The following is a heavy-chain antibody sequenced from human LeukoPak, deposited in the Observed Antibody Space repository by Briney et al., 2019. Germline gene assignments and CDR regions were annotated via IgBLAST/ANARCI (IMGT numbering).Heavy chain of an antibody. CDR1: SESFSGYF. J-gene: IGHJ4*02. V-gene: IGHV4-34*01. CDR3: ARGSIYYGDSSAYFDY. Sequence: PSETLSLTCGVYSESFSGYFWTYIRQPPGGGLEWIGDINHRGSTNYNPSLKRRVTISVDTSKNQFSLRLTSVTAADTAVYYCARGSIYYGDSSAYFDYWGQGSLVTVSS. CDR2: INHRGST. D-gene: IGHD3-22*01.